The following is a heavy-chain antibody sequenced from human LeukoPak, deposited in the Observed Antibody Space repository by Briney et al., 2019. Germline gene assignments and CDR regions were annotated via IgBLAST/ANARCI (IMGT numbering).Heavy chain of an antibody. CDR2: IYYSGST. CDR3: TREVVIFYYYYMDV. Sequence: PSETLSLTCTVSGGSISSSSYYWGWIRQPPGKGLEWIGSIYYSGSTYYNPSLKSRVTISVDTSKNQFSLKLSSVTAADTAVYYCTREVVIFYYYYMDVWGTGTTVTVSS. V-gene: IGHV4-39*07. J-gene: IGHJ6*03. D-gene: IGHD3-22*01. CDR1: GGSISSSSYY.